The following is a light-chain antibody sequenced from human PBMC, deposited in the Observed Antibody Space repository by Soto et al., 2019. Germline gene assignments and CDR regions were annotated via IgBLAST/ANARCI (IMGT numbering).Light chain of an antibody. CDR2: EVS. CDR3: SSYTSSSTSYV. CDR1: SSDVGGYNY. Sequence: QSALTQPASVSGSPGQSITISCTGTSSDVGGYNYVSWYQQHPGKAPKLMIYEVSHRPSGVSNRFSGSKSGNTASLTISGLQAEDEADYYCSSYTSSSTSYVFGTGTKLTVL. V-gene: IGLV2-14*01. J-gene: IGLJ1*01.